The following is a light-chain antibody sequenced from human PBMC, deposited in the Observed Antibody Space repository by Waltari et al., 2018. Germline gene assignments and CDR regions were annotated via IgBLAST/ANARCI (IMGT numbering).Light chain of an antibody. CDR2: GAS. CDR3: QQYKNWPWT. J-gene: IGKJ1*01. Sequence: EIVMTQSPATLSVSPGERATLSCRASQSVSSNLPWYQQNPGQAPRLLIYGASTRATGIPAGLSGSGSGTEFTLTISSLQSEDFAVYYCQQYKNWPWTFGLGTKVEIK. CDR1: QSVSSN. V-gene: IGKV3-15*01.